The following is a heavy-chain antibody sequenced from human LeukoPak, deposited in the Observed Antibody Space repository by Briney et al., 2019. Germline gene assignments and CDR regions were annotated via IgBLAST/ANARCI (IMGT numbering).Heavy chain of an antibody. CDR1: GDSVSSNGAA. J-gene: IGHJ3*02. CDR2: TYYRSNWYN. D-gene: IGHD5-18*01. Sequence: SQTLSLTCAISGDSVSSNGAAWNWIRQSPSRGLEWLGRTYYRSNWYNDYGVSVKSRININPDTSKNLFSLQLSSVTPEDTAVYYCVRGGQGDGHSADEGFDIWGQGTMVTVS. V-gene: IGHV6-1*01. CDR3: VRGGQGDGHSADEGFDI.